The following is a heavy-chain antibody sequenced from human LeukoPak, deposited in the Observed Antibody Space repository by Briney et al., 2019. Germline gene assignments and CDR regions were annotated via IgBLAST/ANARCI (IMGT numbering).Heavy chain of an antibody. Sequence: GESLKISCKGSGYSFTSYWIGWVRQMPGKRLEWMGIIYPGDSDTRYSPSFQGQVTISADKSISTAYLQWSSLKASDTAMYYCARGWLDIVVVPAAQNWFDLWGQGTLFTVSP. V-gene: IGHV5-51*01. D-gene: IGHD2-2*01. CDR2: IYPGDSDT. CDR3: ARGWLDIVVVPAAQNWFDL. CDR1: GYSFTSYW. J-gene: IGHJ5*02.